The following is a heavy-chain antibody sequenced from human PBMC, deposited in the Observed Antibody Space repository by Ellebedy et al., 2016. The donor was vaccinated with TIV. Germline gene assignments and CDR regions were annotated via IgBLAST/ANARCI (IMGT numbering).Heavy chain of an antibody. J-gene: IGHJ6*02. Sequence: GESLKISCVASGFALSSRWIHWVRQAPGKGLVWVSHINSDGSSTTYADSVKGRFTISRDNAKDTVYLQMNSLRAEDTAVYYCGRDDRYGLDVWGQGTTVIVSS. CDR3: GRDDRYGLDV. CDR1: GFALSSRW. V-gene: IGHV3-74*01. CDR2: INSDGSST.